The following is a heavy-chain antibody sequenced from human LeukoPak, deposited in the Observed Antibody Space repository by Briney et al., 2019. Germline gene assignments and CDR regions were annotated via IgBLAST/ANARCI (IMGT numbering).Heavy chain of an antibody. V-gene: IGHV5-51*01. CDR1: GYSFTSYW. Sequence: GESLKISCKGSGYSFTSYWIGWVRQMPGKGLEWMGIIYPGDSDTRYSPSFQGQVTISADKSISTAYLQWSSLKASDTAMYYCARHTRHRLVEGSGSYWGFDYWGQGTLVTVSS. D-gene: IGHD3-10*01. J-gene: IGHJ4*02. CDR2: IYPGDSDT. CDR3: ARHTRHRLVEGSGSYWGFDY.